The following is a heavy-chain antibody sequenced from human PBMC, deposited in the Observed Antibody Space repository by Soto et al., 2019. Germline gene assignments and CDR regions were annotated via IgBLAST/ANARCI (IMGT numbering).Heavy chain of an antibody. CDR2: IMPVFRRP. J-gene: IGHJ6*02. D-gene: IGHD1-1*01. CDR1: GGTFRTSA. V-gene: IGHV1-69*12. CDR3: ARDKDRLQLVGNYYSILDV. Sequence: QVQLVQSGAEVKKPGSSVKVSCKASGGTFRTSAISWVRQAPGQGLEWVGGIMPVFRRPKYAQNFQDRVTITADESPSTAYIELNRLRADDPAVSYCARDKDRLQLVGNYYSILDVWGQGTAVTVSS.